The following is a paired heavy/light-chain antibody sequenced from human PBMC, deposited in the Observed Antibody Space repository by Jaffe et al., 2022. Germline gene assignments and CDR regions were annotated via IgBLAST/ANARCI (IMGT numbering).Light chain of an antibody. V-gene: IGKV1-5*03. CDR2: KVS. Sequence: DIQMTQSPSTLSASVGDRVTITCRASQSISNRLAWYQQKPGKAPKLLIYKVSSLESGVPSRFSGSGSGTEFTLTISSLQPDDFATYYCQHYNSYFTTFGQGTKVEIK. CDR1: QSISNR. J-gene: IGKJ1*01. CDR3: QHYNSYFTT.
Heavy chain of an antibody. CDR2: INSDGSRT. D-gene: IGHD1-1*01. CDR1: GFTFNTHW. Sequence: EVHLVESGGGLVQPGGSLRLSCAASGFTFNTHWMHWVRQVPGKGLVWVSCINSDGSRTSSADSVKGRFTTSRDNAKNTLYLQMDSLRADDTALYYCARDKPTTDAGEFDYWGQGTVVTVSS. CDR3: ARDKPTTDAGEFDY. V-gene: IGHV3-74*01. J-gene: IGHJ4*02.